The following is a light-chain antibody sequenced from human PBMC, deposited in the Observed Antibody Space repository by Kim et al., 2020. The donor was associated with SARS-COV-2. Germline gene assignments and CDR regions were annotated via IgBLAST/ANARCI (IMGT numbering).Light chain of an antibody. V-gene: IGKV3-15*01. CDR1: QSVSSN. Sequence: SPGERGTLPCRASQSVSSNLAWYQQKPGQAPRLLLSGASTRATGIPARFSGSGSGTEFTLPISSLQSEDFAVYYCQQYNNWPPWTFGQGTKVEIK. CDR2: GAS. J-gene: IGKJ1*01. CDR3: QQYNNWPPWT.